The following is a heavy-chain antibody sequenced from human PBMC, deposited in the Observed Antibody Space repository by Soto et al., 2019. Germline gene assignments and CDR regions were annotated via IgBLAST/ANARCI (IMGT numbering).Heavy chain of an antibody. CDR1: GFTFSNAW. V-gene: IGHV3-15*01. Sequence: GGSLRLSCAASGFTFSNAWMSWVRQAPGKGLEWVGRIKSKTDGGTTDYAAPVKGRFTITRDDSNNTLYLQMNSLKTEVTAVYYCTTGIAVAGQVDAFDIWGQGTMVTVSS. J-gene: IGHJ3*02. CDR2: IKSKTDGGTT. CDR3: TTGIAVAGQVDAFDI. D-gene: IGHD6-19*01.